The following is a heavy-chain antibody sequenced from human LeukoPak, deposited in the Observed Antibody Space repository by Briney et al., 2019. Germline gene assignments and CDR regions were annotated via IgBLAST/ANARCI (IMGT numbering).Heavy chain of an antibody. Sequence: ASVKVSCKASGYTFPSYGISWVRQAPGHGLEWMGWISAYNGNTNYAQKLQRRVTMTTDTSTSTADVELRSLRSDDTAVYYCARDGGTAVAAPFDYWGQGTLVTVSS. CDR2: ISAYNGNT. J-gene: IGHJ4*02. CDR3: ARDGGTAVAAPFDY. D-gene: IGHD6-19*01. V-gene: IGHV1-18*01. CDR1: GYTFPSYG.